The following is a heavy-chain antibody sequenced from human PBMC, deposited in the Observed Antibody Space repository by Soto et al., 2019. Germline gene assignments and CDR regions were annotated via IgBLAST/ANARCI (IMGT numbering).Heavy chain of an antibody. CDR2: ISAYNGNT. Sequence: ASVKVSCKASGYTFTSYGISWVRQAPGQGLEWMGWISAYNGNTNYAQKLQGRVTMTTDTSTSTAYMELRSLRSDDTAVYYCAKVGVEYGDYAATDYYYYYMDVWGKGTTVTVSS. CDR1: GYTFTSYG. J-gene: IGHJ6*03. V-gene: IGHV1-18*01. CDR3: AKVGVEYGDYAATDYYYYYMDV. D-gene: IGHD4-17*01.